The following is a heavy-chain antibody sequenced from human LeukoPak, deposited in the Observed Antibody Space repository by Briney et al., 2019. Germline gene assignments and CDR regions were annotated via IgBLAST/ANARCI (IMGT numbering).Heavy chain of an antibody. Sequence: PSETLSLTCAVYGGSFSGYYWSWIRQPPGKGLEWIGEINHSGSTNYNPSLKSRVTISVDTSKNQFSLKLSSVTAADTAVYYCARFSGSGWYAVEYWGQGTLVTVSS. J-gene: IGHJ4*02. D-gene: IGHD6-19*01. V-gene: IGHV4-34*01. CDR1: GGSFSGYY. CDR3: ARFSGSGWYAVEY. CDR2: INHSGST.